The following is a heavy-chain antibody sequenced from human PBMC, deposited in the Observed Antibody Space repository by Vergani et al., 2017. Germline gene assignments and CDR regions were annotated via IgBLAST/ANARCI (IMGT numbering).Heavy chain of an antibody. D-gene: IGHD3-10*01. CDR3: ARVGGSGSYYAPSAYYFDY. V-gene: IGHV1-2*02. Sequence: QVQLVQSGAEVKKPGASVKVSCKASGYTFTGYYMHWVRQAPGQGLEWMGWINPNSGGTNYAQKFQGRVTMTRDTSISTAYMERSRLGSDDTAVYYCARVGGSGSYYAPSAYYFDYWGQGTLVTVSS. CDR1: GYTFTGYY. J-gene: IGHJ4*02. CDR2: INPNSGGT.